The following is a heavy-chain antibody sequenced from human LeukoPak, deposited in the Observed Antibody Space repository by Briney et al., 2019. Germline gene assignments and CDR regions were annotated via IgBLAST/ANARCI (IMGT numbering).Heavy chain of an antibody. V-gene: IGHV3-7*01. Sequence: PGGSLRLSCAASGFIFSNYWTAWVRQAPGKGLQWVANIKQDGSDKSYVDSVKGRFTISRDNAKNSLYLQMNSLRAEDTAVYYCARGMAIPGAFDIWGQGTMVTVSS. D-gene: IGHD2-21*01. J-gene: IGHJ3*02. CDR3: ARGMAIPGAFDI. CDR1: GFIFSNYW. CDR2: IKQDGSDK.